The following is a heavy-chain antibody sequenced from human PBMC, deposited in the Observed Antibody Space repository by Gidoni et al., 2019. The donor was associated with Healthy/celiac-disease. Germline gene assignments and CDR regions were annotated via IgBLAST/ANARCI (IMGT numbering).Heavy chain of an antibody. J-gene: IGHJ6*02. CDR2: ISYDGSNK. D-gene: IGHD5-18*01. CDR3: AKDTAMANYYYYGMDV. CDR1: GFSFSSYG. Sequence: QVQLVESGGGVVLPGRSLRLSCAASGFSFSSYGMHWVRQAPGKGLEWVAVISYDGSNKYYADSVKGRFTVSSDNSKNTLYLQMNSLRAEDTAVYYGAKDTAMANYYYYGMDVWGQGTTVTVSS. V-gene: IGHV3-30*18.